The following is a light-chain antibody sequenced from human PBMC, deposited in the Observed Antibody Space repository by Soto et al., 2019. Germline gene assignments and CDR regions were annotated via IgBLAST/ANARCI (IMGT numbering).Light chain of an antibody. CDR3: SSFSTSKYFV. J-gene: IGLJ1*01. CDR2: EVS. CDR1: ASDVAAYNY. V-gene: IGLV2-8*01. Sequence: QSVLTQPPSASGSPGQSVTISCTGSASDVAAYNYVSWYQQHPGKAPKLIIYEVSKWPSGVPDRFSGSKSGNTAALTVSGLQAEDEADYYCSSFSTSKYFVFGSGTKVTVL.